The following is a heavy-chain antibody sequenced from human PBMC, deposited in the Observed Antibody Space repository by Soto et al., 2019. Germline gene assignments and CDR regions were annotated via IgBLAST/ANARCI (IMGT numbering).Heavy chain of an antibody. CDR2: IYYSGST. D-gene: IGHD5-12*01. Sequence: SETLSLTCTVSGGSISSSSYYWGWIRQPPGRGLEWIGSIYYSGSTYYNPSLKSRVTISVDTSKNQFSLKLSSVTAADTAVYYCARHSGHIFFDYWGQGTLVTVSS. CDR1: GGSISSSSYY. V-gene: IGHV4-39*01. J-gene: IGHJ4*02. CDR3: ARHSGHIFFDY.